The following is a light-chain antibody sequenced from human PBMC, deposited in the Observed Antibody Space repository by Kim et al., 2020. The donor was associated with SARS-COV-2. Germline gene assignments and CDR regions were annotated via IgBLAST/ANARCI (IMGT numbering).Light chain of an antibody. J-gene: IGLJ3*02. CDR2: DIN. CDR3: LLFYSGVRV. CDR1: TGAVTSGHF. V-gene: IGLV7-46*01. Sequence: PGGTVPLTCGSSTGAVTSGHFPYWFQRKPGQAPRTLIFDINKKESWTPARFSGSLLGDKAALTLSGAQPEDEADYYCLLFYSGVRVFGGGTQLTVL.